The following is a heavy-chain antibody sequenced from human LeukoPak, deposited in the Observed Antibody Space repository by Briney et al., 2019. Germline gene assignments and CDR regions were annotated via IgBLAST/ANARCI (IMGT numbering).Heavy chain of an antibody. CDR2: ISASSADI. D-gene: IGHD1-26*01. Sequence: GGSLRLSCAASGFTFSSYSMNWVRQAPGKGLEWVSLISASSADIYYADSVKGRFTISRDNAKNSLYLQMNSLRAEDTAVYYCAREFFDREGGTTVLDYWGQGTLVTVSS. J-gene: IGHJ4*02. CDR3: AREFFDREGGTTVLDY. CDR1: GFTFSSYS. V-gene: IGHV3-21*01.